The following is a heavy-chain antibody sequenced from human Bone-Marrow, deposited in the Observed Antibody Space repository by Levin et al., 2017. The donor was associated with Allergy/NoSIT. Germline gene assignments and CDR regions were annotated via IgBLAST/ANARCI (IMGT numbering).Heavy chain of an antibody. CDR3: AREGLASVSGKLFRRWFDP. Sequence: GESLKISCEASGFNVSDSYMSWVRQAPGKGLEWVAVIYSSGSAYYADSVKDRFSLSRDISKNSLYLHMNSLRDEDTALYFCAREGLASVSGKLFRRWFDPWGQGSLVTVSS. CDR1: GFNVSDSY. D-gene: IGHD1-1*01. CDR2: IYSSGSA. J-gene: IGHJ5*02. V-gene: IGHV3-66*01.